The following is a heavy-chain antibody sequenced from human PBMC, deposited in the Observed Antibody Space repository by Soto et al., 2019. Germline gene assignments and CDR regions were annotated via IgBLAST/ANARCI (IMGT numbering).Heavy chain of an antibody. J-gene: IGHJ3*02. CDR2: IPNDASYK. CDR1: GFTFSAYG. D-gene: IGHD2-15*01. CDR3: VRDDIGDPNGFDI. V-gene: IGHV3-33*01. Sequence: QVQLVESGGGVVQPGRSLRLSCTPSGFTFSAYGMHWVRQAPGKGLEWVAVIPNDASYKYEADSVKGRFTISRDNSKNTLYLQMDSLRVEDTALYHCVRDDIGDPNGFDIWGQGTMVTVSS.